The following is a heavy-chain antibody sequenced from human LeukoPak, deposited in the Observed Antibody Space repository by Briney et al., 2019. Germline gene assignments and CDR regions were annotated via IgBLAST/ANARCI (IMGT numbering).Heavy chain of an antibody. CDR3: ARDQYYGGSNLFAY. Sequence: GGSLRLSCAASGFTFSSYWMSWVRQAPGKGLEWVANIKQDGSEKYYVDSVKGRFTISRDNAKNSLYLQMNSLGAEDTAVYYCARDQYYGGSNLFAYWGQGTLVTVSS. CDR2: IKQDGSEK. V-gene: IGHV3-7*01. CDR1: GFTFSSYW. D-gene: IGHD3-22*01. J-gene: IGHJ4*02.